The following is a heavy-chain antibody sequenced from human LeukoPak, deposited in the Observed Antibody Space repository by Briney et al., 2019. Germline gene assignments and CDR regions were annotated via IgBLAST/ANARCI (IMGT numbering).Heavy chain of an antibody. CDR3: ARDAEQWLVGAFDI. Sequence: GGSLRLSCAASGFTFSSYWMSWVRQAPGKGLEWVANIKQDGSEKYYVDSVKGRFTISRDNAKNSLYLQMNSLRAEDTAVYYCARDAEQWLVGAFDIWGQGTMVTVSS. V-gene: IGHV3-7*01. CDR2: IKQDGSEK. J-gene: IGHJ3*02. D-gene: IGHD6-19*01. CDR1: GFTFSSYW.